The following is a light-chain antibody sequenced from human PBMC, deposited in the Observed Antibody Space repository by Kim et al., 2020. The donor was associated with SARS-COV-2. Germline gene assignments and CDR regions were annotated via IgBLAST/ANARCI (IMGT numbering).Light chain of an antibody. CDR1: QNVGNTY. CDR3: QQYGTLLYT. V-gene: IGKV3-20*01. CDR2: GAY. Sequence: AAEERASHSCRARQNVGNTYVAWYQQRPGQATSLRVYGAYSRATGIPDRFSGSGSGTVFTLTISRLGPEDFAVYFCQQYGTLLYTFGQGTKLEF. J-gene: IGKJ2*01.